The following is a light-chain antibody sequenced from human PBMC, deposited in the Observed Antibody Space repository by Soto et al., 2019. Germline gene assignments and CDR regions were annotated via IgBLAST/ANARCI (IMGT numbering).Light chain of an antibody. Sequence: QSVLTQPASVSGSPGQSITISCTGTSSDGGGYDFVSWYQQHPGKAPKLIIYDVSNRPSGVSNRFSGSKSDNTASLTISGLQPEDDADYYCSSYTSNNTLVLFGGGTQLTVL. CDR3: SSYTSNNTLVL. CDR1: SSDGGGYDF. CDR2: DVS. V-gene: IGLV2-14*03. J-gene: IGLJ2*01.